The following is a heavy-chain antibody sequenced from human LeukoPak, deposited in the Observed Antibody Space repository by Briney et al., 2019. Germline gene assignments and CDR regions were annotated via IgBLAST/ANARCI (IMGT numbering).Heavy chain of an antibody. D-gene: IGHD3-10*01. CDR3: VIGSGLFDY. Sequence: GGSLRLSCAASGFTFSDYNMNWVRQAPGKGLEWVSSISSGSSYIYYADSEKGRFTISRDNTKYSLYLQMNSLRAEDTAAYYCVIGSGLFDYWGQGTLVTVSS. CDR1: GFTFSDYN. CDR2: ISSGSSYI. J-gene: IGHJ4*02. V-gene: IGHV3-21*01.